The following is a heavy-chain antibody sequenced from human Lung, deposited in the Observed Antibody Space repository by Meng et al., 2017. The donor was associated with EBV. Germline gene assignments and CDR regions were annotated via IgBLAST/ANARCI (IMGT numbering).Heavy chain of an antibody. CDR3: ARDFGHSFGYPDY. CDR2: ISGSGSAI. CDR1: GFTFSDYY. J-gene: IGHJ4*02. D-gene: IGHD3-3*01. Sequence: VALVGAWVYLALPGGSLELSCGASGFTFSDYYMGWIRQAPGKVLEWVSYISGSGSAIYYTDSVKGRFTISRDNAKNSLYLQMINLRVEDTAVYYCARDFGHSFGYPDYWGQGALVTVSS. V-gene: IGHV3-11*01.